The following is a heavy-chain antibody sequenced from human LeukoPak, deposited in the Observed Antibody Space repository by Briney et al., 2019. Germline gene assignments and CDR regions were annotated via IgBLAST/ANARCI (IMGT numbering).Heavy chain of an antibody. D-gene: IGHD5-18*01. CDR1: GDSISSGGNY. Sequence: PSQTLSLTCTVSGDSISSGGNYWSWIRQPPGKGLEWIGYIYHSGSTYYNPSLKSRVIISVDTSKNQFSLKLKSVTAADTAVYYCARWGGFYSHWGQGTLVTVSS. CDR2: IYHSGST. V-gene: IGHV4-30-4*01. CDR3: ARWGGFYSH. J-gene: IGHJ4*02.